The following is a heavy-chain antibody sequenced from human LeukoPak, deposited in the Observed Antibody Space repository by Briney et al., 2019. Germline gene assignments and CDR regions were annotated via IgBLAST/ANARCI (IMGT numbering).Heavy chain of an antibody. CDR3: PKDASRNYRTRVWFAT. D-gene: IGHD4-11*01. J-gene: IGHJ5*02. Sequence: PSETLSLTCTVSGVSISSYYWSWIRQPAGKGLEWVGRIYTSWSTNYNPSLKTRLTISVSTSKNQFSLQLSSLPAAAAPLYYFPKDASRNYRTRVWFATWGEGTPVSVSS. CDR2: IYTSWST. V-gene: IGHV4-4*07. CDR1: GVSISSYY.